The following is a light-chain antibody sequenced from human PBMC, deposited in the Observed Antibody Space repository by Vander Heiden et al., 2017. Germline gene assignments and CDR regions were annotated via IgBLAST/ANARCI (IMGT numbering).Light chain of an antibody. Sequence: DIKMTQSPSTLSASVGDRVTITCRACQSISSWLAWYQQKPGKDPKFLIYKASSLESGVPSRFSGSGSGTEFTLTISSLQPDDFATYYCQQYNSYWTFGQGTKVEIK. J-gene: IGKJ1*01. CDR2: KAS. CDR3: QQYNSYWT. V-gene: IGKV1-5*03. CDR1: QSISSW.